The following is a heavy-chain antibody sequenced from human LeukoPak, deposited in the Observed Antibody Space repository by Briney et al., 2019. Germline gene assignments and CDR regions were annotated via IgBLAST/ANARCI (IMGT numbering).Heavy chain of an antibody. D-gene: IGHD3-3*01. CDR2: TIPIFGTA. CDR3: ARAYRHYDFWSGYPLGHYYYYMDV. J-gene: IGHJ6*03. CDR1: GGTFSSHA. V-gene: IGHV1-69*13. Sequence: SVKVSCKASGGTFSSHAISWVRQAPGQGLEWMGGTIPIFGTANYAQKFQGRVTITADESTSTAYMELSSLRSEDTAVYYCARAYRHYDFWSGYPLGHYYYYMDVWGKGTTVTVSS.